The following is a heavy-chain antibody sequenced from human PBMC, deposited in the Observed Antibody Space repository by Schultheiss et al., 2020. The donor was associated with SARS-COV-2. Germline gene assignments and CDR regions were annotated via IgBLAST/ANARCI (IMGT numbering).Heavy chain of an antibody. D-gene: IGHD3-16*02. J-gene: IGHJ4*02. CDR2: ISSSSSYI. CDR1: GFTFSRYR. V-gene: IGHV3-21*04. Sequence: GESLKISCAASGFTFSRYRMNWVRQAPGKGLEWVSSISSSSSYIYYADSVKGRFTISRDNAKNSLYLQMNSLRAEDTAVYYCARDLRVWGSYRYTGVGVDYWGQGTLVTVSS. CDR3: ARDLRVWGSYRYTGVGVDY.